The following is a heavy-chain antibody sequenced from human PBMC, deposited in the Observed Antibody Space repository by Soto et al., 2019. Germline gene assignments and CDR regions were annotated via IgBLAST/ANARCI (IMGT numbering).Heavy chain of an antibody. Sequence: PGGSLRLSCAASGLTFSTYDMHWVRQVTGKGLEWVSGIGSGGDTYYLDSVKGRFTISRENPKNFLYLQMNSLRAGDTAVYYCARCRSSSWYYSFDSWGQGTLVTVSS. CDR2: IGSGGDT. V-gene: IGHV3-13*04. J-gene: IGHJ5*01. D-gene: IGHD6-13*01. CDR1: GLTFSTYD. CDR3: ARCRSSSWYYSFDS.